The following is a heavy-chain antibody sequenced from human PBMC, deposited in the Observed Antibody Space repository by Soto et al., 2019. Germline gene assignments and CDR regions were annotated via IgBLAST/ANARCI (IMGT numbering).Heavy chain of an antibody. Sequence: GGSLRLSCAASGFTFSNAWMNWVRQAPGKGLEWVGRITSKTDGGTTDYAAPVKGRFTILRDDPKNTLYLQMNSLKTEDTAVYYCTTDTEPDSSGYVYYYYGMDVWGQGTTVTVSS. CDR2: ITSKTDGGTT. J-gene: IGHJ6*02. CDR3: TTDTEPDSSGYVYYYYGMDV. D-gene: IGHD3-22*01. CDR1: GFTFSNAW. V-gene: IGHV3-15*07.